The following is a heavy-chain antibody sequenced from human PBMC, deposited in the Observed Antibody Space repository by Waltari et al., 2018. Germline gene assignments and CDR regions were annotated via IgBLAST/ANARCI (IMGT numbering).Heavy chain of an antibody. D-gene: IGHD5-18*01. J-gene: IGHJ4*02. V-gene: IGHV3-21*01. CDR3: ASYSYGLRGDY. CDR1: GFTFSSYS. Sequence: EVQLVESGGGLVKPGGSLRLSCAASGFTFSSYSMNWVRQAPGKGVGVVSSISSSSSYIYYADSVKGRFTNSRDNAKNPLYLQMNSLRAEDTAVYYCASYSYGLRGDYWGQGTLVTVSS. CDR2: ISSSSSYI.